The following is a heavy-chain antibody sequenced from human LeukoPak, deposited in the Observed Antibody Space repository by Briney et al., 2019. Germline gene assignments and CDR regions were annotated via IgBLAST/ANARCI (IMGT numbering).Heavy chain of an antibody. CDR3: ARDGSTGTTEADY. CDR1: GYTFTGYY. D-gene: IGHD1-7*01. Sequence: EASVKVSCKASGYTFTGYYMHWVRQAPGQGLEWMGRINPNSGGTDYAQKFQGRVTMTRDTSISTAYMELSRLRSDDTAVYYCARDGSTGTTEADYWGQGTLVTVSS. J-gene: IGHJ4*02. CDR2: INPNSGGT. V-gene: IGHV1-2*06.